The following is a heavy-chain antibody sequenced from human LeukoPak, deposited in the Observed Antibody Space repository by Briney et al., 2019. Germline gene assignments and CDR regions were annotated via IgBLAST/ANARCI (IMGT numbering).Heavy chain of an antibody. CDR1: GYTFTSYD. CDR2: IRGYNGQT. D-gene: IGHD1-7*01. Sequence: GASVKVSCKTAGYTFTSYDMTWVRQAPGQGLEWMGWIRGYNGQTNYAQKFQGRVTLTTDTSTNTAYMELRSLGSDDTAVYFCARQPSGTTYFDYWGQGTLVTVSS. J-gene: IGHJ4*02. V-gene: IGHV1-18*01. CDR3: ARQPSGTTYFDY.